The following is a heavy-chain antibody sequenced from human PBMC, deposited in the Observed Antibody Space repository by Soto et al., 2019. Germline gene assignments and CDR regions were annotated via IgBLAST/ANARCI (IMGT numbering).Heavy chain of an antibody. V-gene: IGHV3-15*01. J-gene: IGHJ4*02. Sequence: DVQLVESGGGLVKPGGSLRLSCAASGFDFSNAWMSWVRQAPGKGLEWVGRIKRKIDGGTTDYAAPVKDRFDISRDDSKSTLYLQMNSLRAEDTAVYYCVTGYSGGRYWGQGTLVTVSS. CDR1: GFDFSNAW. D-gene: IGHD6-19*01. CDR3: VTGYSGGRY. CDR2: IKRKIDGGTT.